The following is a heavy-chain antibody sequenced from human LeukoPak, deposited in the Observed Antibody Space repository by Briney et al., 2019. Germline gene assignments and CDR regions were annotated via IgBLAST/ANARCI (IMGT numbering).Heavy chain of an antibody. D-gene: IGHD2-2*02. V-gene: IGHV3-21*01. CDR3: ASTRGYCSSTSCYNAFDI. Sequence: PGGSLRLSCAASGFTFSSYSMNWVRQAPGKGLEWVSSISSSSSYIYYADSVKGRFTISRDNAKNSLYLQMNSLRAEDTAVYYCASTRGYCSSTSCYNAFDIWGQGTMVTVSS. CDR1: GFTFSSYS. J-gene: IGHJ3*02. CDR2: ISSSSSYI.